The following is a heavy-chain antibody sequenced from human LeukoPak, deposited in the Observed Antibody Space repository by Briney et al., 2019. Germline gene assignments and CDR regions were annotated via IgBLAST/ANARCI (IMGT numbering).Heavy chain of an antibody. J-gene: IGHJ2*01. D-gene: IGHD6-13*01. Sequence: GGSLRLSCAASGFTFSSYEMNWVRQAPGKGLEWVSYISSSGSTIYYADSVKGRFTISRENAKNSLYLQMDSLRAEDTAVYYCVREGVSSSWNNWYFDLWGRGTLVTVSS. CDR2: ISSSGSTI. CDR1: GFTFSSYE. V-gene: IGHV3-48*03. CDR3: VREGVSSSWNNWYFDL.